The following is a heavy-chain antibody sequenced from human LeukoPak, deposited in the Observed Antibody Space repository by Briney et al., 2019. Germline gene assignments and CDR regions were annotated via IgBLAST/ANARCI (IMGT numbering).Heavy chain of an antibody. CDR3: ARARSRYYYYMDV. J-gene: IGHJ6*03. V-gene: IGHV3-66*02. CDR2: IYSGGST. D-gene: IGHD3-10*01. CDR1: GFTFSSNY. Sequence: GGSLRLSCAASGFTFSSNYMSWVRQAPGKGLEWVSVIYSGGSTYYADSVKGRFTISRDNSKNTLYLQMNSLRAEDTAVYYCARARSRYYYYMDVWGKGTTVTVSS.